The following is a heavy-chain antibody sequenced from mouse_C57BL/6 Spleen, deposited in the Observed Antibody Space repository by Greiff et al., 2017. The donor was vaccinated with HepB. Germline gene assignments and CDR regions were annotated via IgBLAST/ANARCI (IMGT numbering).Heavy chain of an antibody. D-gene: IGHD1-1*01. V-gene: IGHV8-12*01. J-gene: IGHJ4*01. CDR2: IYWDDDK. CDR3: AHSGGSSYGAMDY. Sequence: QVTLKECGPGILQSSQTLSLTCSFSGFSLSTSGMGVSWIRQPSGKGLEWLAHIYWDDDKRYNPSLKSRLTISKDTSRNQVFLKITSVDTADTATYYCAHSGGSSYGAMDYWGQGTSVTVSS. CDR1: GFSLSTSGMG.